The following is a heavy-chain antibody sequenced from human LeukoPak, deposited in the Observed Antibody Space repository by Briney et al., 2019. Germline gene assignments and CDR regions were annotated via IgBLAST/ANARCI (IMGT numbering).Heavy chain of an antibody. Sequence: GGSLRLSCAASGFTFSNYAMTWVRQAPGKGLEWVSAISSGSVSTFYADSVKGRFTISRDNSKNTLYLQMNSLRAEDTAVYYCAKSDVVVPAAPIDYWGQGTLVTVSS. CDR2: ISSGSVST. J-gene: IGHJ4*02. D-gene: IGHD2-2*01. V-gene: IGHV3-23*01. CDR3: AKSDVVVPAAPIDY. CDR1: GFTFSNYA.